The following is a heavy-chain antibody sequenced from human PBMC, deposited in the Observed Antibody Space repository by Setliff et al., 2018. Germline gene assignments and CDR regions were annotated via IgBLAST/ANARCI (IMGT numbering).Heavy chain of an antibody. CDR3: ARAAKYDSSGYYGFWFDP. D-gene: IGHD3-22*01. J-gene: IGHJ5*02. Sequence: SETLSLTCRVSGGSISSGNYYWGWIRQPPGKGLEWIGSTYYNGDTYYNPSLKSRVTMSVDTSRDQFSLRLSSVTAADTAVYYCARAAKYDSSGYYGFWFDPWGQGNLVTVSS. CDR1: GGSISSGNYY. CDR2: TYYNGDT. V-gene: IGHV4-39*07.